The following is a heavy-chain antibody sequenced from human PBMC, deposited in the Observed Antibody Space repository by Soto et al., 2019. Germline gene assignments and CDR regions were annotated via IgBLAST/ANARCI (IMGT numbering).Heavy chain of an antibody. V-gene: IGHV3-23*01. Sequence: GGSLRLSCAASGFTFSSYAMSWVRQAPGKGLEWVSAISGSGGSTYYADSVKGRFTISRDNSKKTLYLQMNSLRAEDTAVFYCAKGLLWFGESEYYYYGMDVWGQGTTVTVSS. CDR2: ISGSGGST. CDR3: AKGLLWFGESEYYYYGMDV. CDR1: GFTFSSYA. J-gene: IGHJ6*02. D-gene: IGHD3-10*01.